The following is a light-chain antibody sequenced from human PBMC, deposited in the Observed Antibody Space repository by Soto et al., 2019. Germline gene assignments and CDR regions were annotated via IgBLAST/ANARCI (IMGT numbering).Light chain of an antibody. Sequence: EIVMTQSPGTLSVSPGERATLSCRASQSVSSNLAWYQQNPGQAPRLLIYSASIRATGIPARFSGSGSGTDFTLTISSLQSEDFAVYYCQQYNNWPRTFGQGTKVEIK. CDR3: QQYNNWPRT. V-gene: IGKV3D-15*01. CDR2: SAS. CDR1: QSVSSN. J-gene: IGKJ1*01.